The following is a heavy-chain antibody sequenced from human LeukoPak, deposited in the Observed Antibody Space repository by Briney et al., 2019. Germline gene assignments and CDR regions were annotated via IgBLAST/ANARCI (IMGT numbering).Heavy chain of an antibody. D-gene: IGHD3-22*01. CDR2: ISGSGGST. Sequence: GGSLRLSCAASGFTFSSYAMSWVRQAPGKGLEWVSTISGSGGSTYYADSVKGRFTISRDNSKNTLYLQMNSLRAEDTAVYYCAETYYYDSSGYRRAEYFQHWGQGTLVTVSS. V-gene: IGHV3-23*01. CDR3: AETYYYDSSGYRRAEYFQH. J-gene: IGHJ1*01. CDR1: GFTFSSYA.